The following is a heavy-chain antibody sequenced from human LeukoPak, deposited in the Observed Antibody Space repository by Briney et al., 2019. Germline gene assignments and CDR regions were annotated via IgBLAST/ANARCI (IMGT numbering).Heavy chain of an antibody. J-gene: IGHJ4*02. D-gene: IGHD4-17*01. Sequence: SETLSLTCTVSGGSISSYYWSWIRQPPGKGLEWLGYIYYSGSTNYNPSLKSRVTISVDTSKNQFSLKLSSVTAADTAVYYCARFYYGAFPEGFDYWGQGTLVTVSS. CDR3: ARFYYGAFPEGFDY. CDR2: IYYSGST. CDR1: GGSISSYY. V-gene: IGHV4-59*01.